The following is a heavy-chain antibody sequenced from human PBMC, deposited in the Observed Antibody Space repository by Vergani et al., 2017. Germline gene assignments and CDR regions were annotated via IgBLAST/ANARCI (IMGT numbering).Heavy chain of an antibody. CDR3: ARIIAAAAYY. V-gene: IGHV3-48*04. CDR2: ISSSSSTI. J-gene: IGHJ4*02. CDR1: GFTFSSYS. D-gene: IGHD6-13*01. Sequence: EVQLVESGGGLVQPGGSLRLSCAASGFTFSSYSMNWVRQAPGKGLEWVSYISSSSSTIYYADSVKGRFTISRDNAKNSLYLQMNSLRAEDTAVYYCARIIAAAAYYWGQGTLVTVSS.